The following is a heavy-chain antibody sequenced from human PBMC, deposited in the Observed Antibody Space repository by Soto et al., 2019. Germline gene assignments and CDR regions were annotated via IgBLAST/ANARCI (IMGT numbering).Heavy chain of an antibody. D-gene: IGHD2-2*01. CDR2: ISSSSSYI. CDR1: GFTFSCYS. J-gene: IGHJ4*02. V-gene: IGHV3-21*01. Sequence: GSLRLSCAASGFTFSCYSMNWVRQAPGKGLEWVSSISSSSSYIYYADSVKGRFTISRDNAKNSLYLQMNSLRAEDTAVYYCARAPKDIGGVPAAIPDYWGQGTLVTVSS. CDR3: ARAPKDIGGVPAAIPDY.